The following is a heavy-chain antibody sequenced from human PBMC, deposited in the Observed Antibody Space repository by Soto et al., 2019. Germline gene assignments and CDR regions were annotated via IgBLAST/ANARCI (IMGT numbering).Heavy chain of an antibody. J-gene: IGHJ4*02. Sequence: EIQLVESGGGLVKPGGSLRLSCAASGLTFSIYTMNWVRQAPGKGLEFVSSIGRTGIDRYYIDSVKGRFTISRDNAQKSLYLQMNRLRVEDTALYYCVCDDNRRFWGQGTLVTVSS. D-gene: IGHD1-1*01. V-gene: IGHV3-21*01. CDR2: IGRTGIDR. CDR1: GLTFSIYT. CDR3: VCDDNRRF.